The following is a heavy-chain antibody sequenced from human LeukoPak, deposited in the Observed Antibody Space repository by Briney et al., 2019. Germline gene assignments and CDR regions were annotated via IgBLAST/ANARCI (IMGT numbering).Heavy chain of an antibody. CDR3: ARDRVFGVVIIKIDAFDI. V-gene: IGHV3-7*01. CDR1: GFTFSSNW. CDR2: IKQGGSEN. Sequence: PAGSLRLSCAASGFTFSSNWMSWDRQAPGKGLEWVSNIKQGGSENYYVDFVKGRFTISRDNAKNSLYLQMNSLSAEDTAVYYCARDRVFGVVIIKIDAFDIWGQGTMVTVSS. D-gene: IGHD3-3*01. J-gene: IGHJ3*02.